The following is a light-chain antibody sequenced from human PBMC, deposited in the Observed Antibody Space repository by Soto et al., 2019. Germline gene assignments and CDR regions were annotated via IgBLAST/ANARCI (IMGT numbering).Light chain of an antibody. V-gene: IGKV3-20*01. CDR1: QSISSW. CDR2: DAS. J-gene: IGKJ2*01. CDR3: HHYGYSLPNT. Sequence: EVVLTQSPGTLSLSPGERATLSCRASQSISSWLAWYQQKPGQAPRLLFYDASNRATGIPDRFSGSGSGADFTLAISRVEPEDFAVYYCHHYGYSLPNTFRQGTKLEFK.